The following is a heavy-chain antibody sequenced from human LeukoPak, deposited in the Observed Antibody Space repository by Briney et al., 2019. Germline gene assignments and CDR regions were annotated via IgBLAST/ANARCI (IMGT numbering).Heavy chain of an antibody. CDR3: ASARLGSGLEGAFDI. D-gene: IGHD6-25*01. J-gene: IGHJ3*02. CDR1: GVSISSYF. V-gene: IGHV4-59*01. CDR2: IYYSGTT. Sequence: ASETLSLICTVSGVSISSYFWSWLRQPPGKGLVGIGYIYYSGTTNYNHSPKSRVTISVDTSQNQFSLKLSSVTAADTAVYYCASARLGSGLEGAFDIWGQGTMVTVSS.